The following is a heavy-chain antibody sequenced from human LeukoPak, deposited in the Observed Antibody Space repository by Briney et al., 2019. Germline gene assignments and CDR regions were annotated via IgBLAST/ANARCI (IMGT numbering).Heavy chain of an antibody. CDR3: ARGPYCSSTSCYSNWFDP. CDR2: IWCDGSNK. Sequence: GGSLRLSCAASGFIFKNAWRTWVRQAPGKGLEWVAVIWCDGSNKYYADSVKGRFTISRDNSKNTLYLQMNSLRAEDTAVYYCARGPYCSSTSCYSNWFDPWGQGTLVTVSS. V-gene: IGHV3-33*08. D-gene: IGHD2-2*01. J-gene: IGHJ5*02. CDR1: GFIFKNAW.